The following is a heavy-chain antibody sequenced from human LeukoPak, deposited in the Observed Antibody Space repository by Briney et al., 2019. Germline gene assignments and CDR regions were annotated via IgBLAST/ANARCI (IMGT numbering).Heavy chain of an antibody. CDR2: IYYSGST. CDR3: ARGVLRQYYYYYMDV. CDR1: GGSISSYY. Sequence: SETLSLTCTVSGGSISSYYWSWIRQPPGKGLEWIGYIYYSGSTNYNPSLKSRVTISVDTSKNQFSLKLSSVTAADTAVYYCARGVLRQYYYYYMDVWGKGTTVTVSS. V-gene: IGHV4-59*01. D-gene: IGHD3-3*01. J-gene: IGHJ6*03.